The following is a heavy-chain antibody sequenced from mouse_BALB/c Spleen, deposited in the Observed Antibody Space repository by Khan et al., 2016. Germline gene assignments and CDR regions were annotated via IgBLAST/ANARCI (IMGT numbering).Heavy chain of an antibody. CDR2: IRYSGST. Sequence: EVQLQESGPGLVKPSQSLSLTCTVTGYSITSDYAWNWIRQFPGNKLEWMGYIRYSGSTTYNPSPKSRISITRDTSKNQFFLQLYSVTTEDTATDYCTRSPTATRYFDVWGAGTTVTVSS. V-gene: IGHV3-2*02. CDR3: TRSPTATRYFDV. J-gene: IGHJ1*01. CDR1: GYSITSDYA. D-gene: IGHD1-2*01.